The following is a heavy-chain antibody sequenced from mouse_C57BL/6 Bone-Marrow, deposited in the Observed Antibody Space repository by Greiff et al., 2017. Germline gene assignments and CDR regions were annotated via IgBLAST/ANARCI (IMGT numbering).Heavy chain of an antibody. CDR1: GYTFTSYT. V-gene: IGHV1-4*01. CDR3: ARDGIYSIQSDY. D-gene: IGHD2-5*01. CDR2: INPSSGYT. Sequence: QVHVKQSGAELARPGASVKMSCKASGYTFTSYTMHWVKQRPGQGLEWIGYINPSSGYTKYNQKFKGKATLTADTSSSTAYMQLSSLTSEDSAVYYCARDGIYSIQSDYWGQGTTLTVSS. J-gene: IGHJ2*01.